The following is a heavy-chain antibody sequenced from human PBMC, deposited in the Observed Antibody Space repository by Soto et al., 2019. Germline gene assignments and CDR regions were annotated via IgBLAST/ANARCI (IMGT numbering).Heavy chain of an antibody. V-gene: IGHV4-61*05. CDR2: VYYSVST. Sequence: SETLSLTCTVSDGSMTSNNYYWSWIRQPPGKGQEWIGYVYYSVSTNNNPSLMSRVTISVDRSKNQFSLKLRSVTAADTDLYYFVRQFSVYGDYGRYFDFWGQGTLVTVSS. CDR3: VRQFSVYGDYGRYFDF. CDR1: DGSMTSNNYY. D-gene: IGHD4-17*01. J-gene: IGHJ4*02.